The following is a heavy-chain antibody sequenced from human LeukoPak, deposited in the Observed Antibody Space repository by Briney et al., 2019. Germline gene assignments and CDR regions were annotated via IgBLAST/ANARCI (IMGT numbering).Heavy chain of an antibody. CDR2: VSSSGST. V-gene: IGHV4-61*02. Sequence: PSETLSLTCTVSGDSISSGDYYWSWIRQPAGKGLEWIGRVSSSGSTNYNPSLKSRVTISVDTSKNQFSLKLSSVTAADTAVYYCARGRRGSSGSYRYYYYYMDVWGKGTTVTVSS. J-gene: IGHJ6*03. CDR1: GDSISSGDYY. CDR3: ARGRRGSSGSYRYYYYYMDV. D-gene: IGHD1-26*01.